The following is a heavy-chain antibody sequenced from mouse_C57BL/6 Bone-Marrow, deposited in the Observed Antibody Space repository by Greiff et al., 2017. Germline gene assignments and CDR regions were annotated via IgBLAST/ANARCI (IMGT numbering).Heavy chain of an antibody. Sequence: QVQLQQSGAELMKPGASVKLSCKATGYTFTGYWIEWVKQRPGHGLEWIGGLLPGSGSTNYKEKFKGKATLTAVTSSNTAYMQLSSLTTEDSAIYYCSRGDYDWYFDVWGTGTTVTVSS. V-gene: IGHV1-9*01. J-gene: IGHJ1*03. CDR3: SRGDYDWYFDV. CDR2: LLPGSGST. CDR1: GYTFTGYW. D-gene: IGHD1-1*02.